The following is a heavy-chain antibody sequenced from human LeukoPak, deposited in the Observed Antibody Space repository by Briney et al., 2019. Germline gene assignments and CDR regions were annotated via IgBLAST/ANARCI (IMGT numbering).Heavy chain of an antibody. CDR2: ISGSGGST. J-gene: IGHJ4*02. CDR1: GFTFSSYG. D-gene: IGHD6-13*01. CDR3: ARQRRIESSSPFDY. Sequence: GGSLRLSCAASGFTFSSYGMSWVRQAPGEGLEWVSAISGSGGSTYYADSVKGRFTISRDNSKNTLYLQMNSLRAEDTAVYYCARQRRIESSSPFDYWGQGTLVTVSS. V-gene: IGHV3-23*01.